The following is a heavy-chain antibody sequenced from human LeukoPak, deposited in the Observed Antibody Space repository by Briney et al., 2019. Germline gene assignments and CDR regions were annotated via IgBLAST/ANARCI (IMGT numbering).Heavy chain of an antibody. Sequence: GGSLRLSCAASGFTFSSYSMNWVRQAPGKGLEWVSYISSSSSTIYYADSVKGRFTISRDNAKNSLYLQMNSLRAEDTAVYYCARANTGDYSPFFDYWGQGTLVTVSS. CDR2: ISSSSSTI. CDR3: ARANTGDYSPFFDY. D-gene: IGHD4-17*01. V-gene: IGHV3-48*01. J-gene: IGHJ4*02. CDR1: GFTFSSYS.